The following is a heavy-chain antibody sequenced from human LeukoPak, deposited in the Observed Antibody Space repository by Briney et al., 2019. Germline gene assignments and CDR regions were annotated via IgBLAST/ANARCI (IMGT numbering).Heavy chain of an antibody. D-gene: IGHD3-22*01. CDR2: ISGSGGST. V-gene: IGHV3-23*01. CDR1: GFTFSSYA. Sequence: PGGSLRLSCAASGFTFSSYAMSWVRQAPGKGLEWVSAISGSGGSTYYADSVKGRFTISRDNSKNTLYLQMNSLRAEDTAVYYCAKDLTGYYDSSGYPDAFDIWGQGTMVTVSS. J-gene: IGHJ3*02. CDR3: AKDLTGYYDSSGYPDAFDI.